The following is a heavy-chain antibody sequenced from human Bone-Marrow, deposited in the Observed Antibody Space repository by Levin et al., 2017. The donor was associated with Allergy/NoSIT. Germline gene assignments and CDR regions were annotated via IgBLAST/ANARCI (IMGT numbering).Heavy chain of an antibody. Sequence: GESLKISCAASGFSFSDYYMTWIRQAPGKGLEWVSYISSSGNFIYYADSLKGRFTISRDNAKKSLSLQMSSLRVEDTAVYYCARVRGSSSWADIDHWGQGSLVTVSS. CDR3: ARVRGSSSWADIDH. D-gene: IGHD6-13*01. CDR1: GFSFSDYY. CDR2: ISSSGNFI. J-gene: IGHJ4*02. V-gene: IGHV3-11*01.